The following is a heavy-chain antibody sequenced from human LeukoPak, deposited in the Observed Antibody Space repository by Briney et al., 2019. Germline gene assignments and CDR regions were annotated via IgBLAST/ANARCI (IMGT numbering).Heavy chain of an antibody. CDR3: AASYCSSTSCYPWFDP. CDR1: GYTFTSYG. D-gene: IGHD2-2*01. V-gene: IGHV1-18*01. Sequence: ASVKVSCKASGYTFTSYGISWVRQAPGQGLEWMGWISAYNGNTNYVQKLQGRVTMTTDTSTSTAYMELRSLRSDDTAVYYCAASYCSSTSCYPWFDPWGQGTLVTVSS. CDR2: ISAYNGNT. J-gene: IGHJ5*02.